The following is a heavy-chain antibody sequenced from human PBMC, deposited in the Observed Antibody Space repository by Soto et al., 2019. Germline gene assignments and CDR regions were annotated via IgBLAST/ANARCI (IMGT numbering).Heavy chain of an antibody. J-gene: IGHJ4*02. CDR3: ARGDLWFGELPFFDY. CDR1: GFTFSSYS. CDR2: ISSSSSYI. D-gene: IGHD3-10*01. V-gene: IGHV3-21*01. Sequence: GGSLRLSCAASGFTFSSYSMNWVRQAPGKGLEWVSSISSSSSYIYYADSVKGRFTISRDNAKNSLYLQMNSLRAEDTAVYYCARGDLWFGELPFFDYWGQGTLVTVSS.